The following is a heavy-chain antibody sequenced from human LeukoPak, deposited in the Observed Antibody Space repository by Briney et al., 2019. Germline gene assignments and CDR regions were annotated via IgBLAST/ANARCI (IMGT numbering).Heavy chain of an antibody. V-gene: IGHV1-2*02. D-gene: IGHD3-3*01. CDR2: INPNSGGT. CDR3: ARDHAEKTHQQYYDFWSGYFRDYYGSGSYYNYFDY. Sequence: ASVNVSCKASGYTFTGYYMHWVRQAPGQGLEWMGWINPNSGGTNYAQKFQGRVTMTRDTSISTAYMELSRLRSDDTAVYYCARDHAEKTHQQYYDFWSGYFRDYYGSGSYYNYFDYWGQGTLVTVSS. CDR1: GYTFTGYY. J-gene: IGHJ4*02.